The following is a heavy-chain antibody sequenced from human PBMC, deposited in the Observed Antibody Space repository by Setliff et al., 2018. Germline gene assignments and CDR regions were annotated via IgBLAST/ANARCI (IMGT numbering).Heavy chain of an antibody. J-gene: IGHJ4*02. Sequence: LSLSCAASGFNFNLYNMNWVRQAPGKGLEWVSYIISNSLTIHYADSVKGRFTISRDNAENSLYLQMNSLRAEDTAVYYCARSETCHSTHCSPYDYWGQGTPVTVSS. CDR2: IISNSLTI. V-gene: IGHV3-48*04. CDR1: GFNFNLYN. CDR3: ARSETCHSTHCSPYDY. D-gene: IGHD2-2*01.